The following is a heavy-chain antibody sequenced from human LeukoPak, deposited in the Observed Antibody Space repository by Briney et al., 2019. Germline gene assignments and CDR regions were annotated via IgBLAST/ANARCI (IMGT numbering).Heavy chain of an antibody. D-gene: IGHD1-26*01. V-gene: IGHV3-21*01. J-gene: IGHJ4*02. CDR1: VFTFSSYS. CDR3: ASAEWELHLDY. CDR2: ISSSSSYI. Sequence: GGSLRLSCAASVFTFSSYSMNWVRQAPGKGLEWVSSISSSSSYIYYADSVKGRFTISRDNAKNSLYLQMNSLRAEDTAVYYCASAEWELHLDYWGQGTLVTVSS.